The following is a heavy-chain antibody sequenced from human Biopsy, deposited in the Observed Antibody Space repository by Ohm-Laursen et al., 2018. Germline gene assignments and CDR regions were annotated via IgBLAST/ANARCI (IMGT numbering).Heavy chain of an antibody. CDR1: GGSISNNNYY. J-gene: IGHJ5*02. V-gene: IGHV4-39*01. Sequence: GTLSLTCPVSGGSISNNNYYWGWIRQPPGKGLEWIGSIFYRGSTHYKPSLKSRVNISVDTSRNQFSLKLNSVTAADTAVYYCARDYDTSGYYYVSWGQGTLVTVSS. D-gene: IGHD3-22*01. CDR2: IFYRGST. CDR3: ARDYDTSGYYYVS.